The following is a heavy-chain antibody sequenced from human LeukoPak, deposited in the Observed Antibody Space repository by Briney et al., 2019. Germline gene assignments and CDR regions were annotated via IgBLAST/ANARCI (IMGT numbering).Heavy chain of an antibody. V-gene: IGHV4-34*01. J-gene: IGHJ3*02. CDR3: ARGRRRVLMIVVVSDAFDI. Sequence: PGGSLRLSCAASGFTVSSNYMSWVRQAPGKGLEWIGEINHSGSTNYNPSLKSRVTISVDTSKNQFSLKLSSVTAADTAVYYCARGRRRVLMIVVVSDAFDIWGQGTMVTVSS. D-gene: IGHD3-22*01. CDR1: GFTVSSNY. CDR2: INHSGST.